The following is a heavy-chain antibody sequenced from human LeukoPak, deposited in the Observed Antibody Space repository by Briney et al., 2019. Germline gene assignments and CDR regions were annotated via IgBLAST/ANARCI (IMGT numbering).Heavy chain of an antibody. CDR3: ARNRQLFSPRFDY. J-gene: IGHJ4*02. CDR2: INPNSGGT. V-gene: IGHV1-2*02. D-gene: IGHD6-13*01. CDR1: GYTFTGYY. Sequence: ASVKVSCKASGYTFTGYYTHWVRQAPGQGLEWMGWINPNSGGTNYAQKFQGRVTMTRDTSISTAYMELSRLRSDDTAVYYCARNRQLFSPRFDYWGQGTLVTVSS.